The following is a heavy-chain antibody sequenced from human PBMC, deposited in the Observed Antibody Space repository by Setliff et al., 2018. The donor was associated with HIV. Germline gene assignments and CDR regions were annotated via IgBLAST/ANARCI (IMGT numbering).Heavy chain of an antibody. D-gene: IGHD2-2*01. CDR1: GDSITSGGYF. V-gene: IGHV4-31*03. CDR3: ARLKPPYCSSRSCYWGAFDI. J-gene: IGHJ3*02. CDR2: IYYSGST. Sequence: SETLSLTCTVSGDSITSGGYFWSWIRQHPGKGLEWIGHIYYSGSTYYNPSLKSRVTISVDTSKNQFSLKLSSVTAADTAVYYCARLKPPYCSSRSCYWGAFDIWGQGAMVTVSS.